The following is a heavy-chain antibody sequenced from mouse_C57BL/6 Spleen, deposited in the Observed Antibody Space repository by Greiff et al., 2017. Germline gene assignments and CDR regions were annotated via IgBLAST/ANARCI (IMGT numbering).Heavy chain of an antibody. D-gene: IGHD1-1*01. V-gene: IGHV7-3*01. CDR2: IRNKANGYTT. Sequence: EVQGVESGGGLVQPGGSLSLSCAASGFTFTDYYMSWVRQPPGKALEWLGFIRNKANGYTTEYSASVKGRFTISRDNSQIILYLQMNALRAEDSATYYCASNYYGSSPAWFAYWGQGTLVTVSA. CDR1: GFTFTDYY. J-gene: IGHJ3*01. CDR3: ASNYYGSSPAWFAY.